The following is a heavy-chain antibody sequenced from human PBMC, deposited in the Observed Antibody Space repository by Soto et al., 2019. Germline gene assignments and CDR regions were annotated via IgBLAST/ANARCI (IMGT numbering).Heavy chain of an antibody. V-gene: IGHV2-5*01. Sequence: QITLKESGPTLVKPTQTLTLTCTFSGFSLSTSGVGVGWIRQPPGKALEWLALIYWNDDKRYSPSLKRRLTITKDTSKNQVVLTMTNLEPVDTATYYCAHNSPLNYYGSGNYCNDPFDIWGHGTVVTVSP. CDR1: GFSLSTSGVG. J-gene: IGHJ3*02. CDR3: AHNSPLNYYGSGNYCNDPFDI. D-gene: IGHD3-10*01. CDR2: IYWNDDK.